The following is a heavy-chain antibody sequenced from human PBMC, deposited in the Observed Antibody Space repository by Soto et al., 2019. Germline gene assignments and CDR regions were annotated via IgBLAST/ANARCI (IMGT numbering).Heavy chain of an antibody. Sequence: QVHLVQSGAEVKKPGASVKVSCKGSGYGFTTYGITWVRQAPGQGLEWMAWISAHNGNTNYAQKLQGRVTVTRDTSTSTAYMELRSLRSDDTAVYYCERGRYGDYWGQGALVTGSS. V-gene: IGHV1-18*01. D-gene: IGHD1-1*01. CDR3: ERGRYGDY. J-gene: IGHJ4*02. CDR2: ISAHNGNT. CDR1: GYGFTTYG.